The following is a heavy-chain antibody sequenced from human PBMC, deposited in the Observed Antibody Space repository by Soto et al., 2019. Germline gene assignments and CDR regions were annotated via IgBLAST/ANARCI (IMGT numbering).Heavy chain of an antibody. Sequence: SVKVSCKASGGTFSSYAISWVRQAPGQGLEWMGGIIPIFGTANYAQKFQGRVTITADESTSTAYMELSSLRSEDTAVYYCARAPPDYYDSSGYHEYYFDYWGQGTLVTVSS. CDR2: IIPIFGTA. V-gene: IGHV1-69*13. J-gene: IGHJ4*02. D-gene: IGHD3-22*01. CDR3: ARAPPDYYDSSGYHEYYFDY. CDR1: GGTFSSYA.